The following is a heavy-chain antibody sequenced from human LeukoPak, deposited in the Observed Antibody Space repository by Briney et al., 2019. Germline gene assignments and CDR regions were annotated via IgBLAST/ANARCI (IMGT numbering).Heavy chain of an antibody. V-gene: IGHV1-69*04. CDR1: GGTFSSYA. J-gene: IGHJ6*02. Sequence: GASVKVSCKASGGTFSSYAISWVRQAPGQGLEWMGRIIPILGIANYAQKFQGRVTITADKSTSTAYMELSSLRSEDTAVYYCAAEPWYSSSPRLPYYYGMDVWGRGTTVTVSS. D-gene: IGHD6-13*01. CDR2: IIPILGIA. CDR3: AAEPWYSSSPRLPYYYGMDV.